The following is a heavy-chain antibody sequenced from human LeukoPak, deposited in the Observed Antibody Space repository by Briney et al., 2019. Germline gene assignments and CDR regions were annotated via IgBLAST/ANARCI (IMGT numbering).Heavy chain of an antibody. CDR2: ISEDGGST. V-gene: IGHV3-43*02. CDR3: ATDCSGNRCYSL. D-gene: IGHD2-15*01. CDR1: GFTFNDYA. Sequence: GGSLRLSCAVSGFTFNDYAMNWVRQVPGKVLEWGSFISEDGGSTYYADSVKGRFTISRDNSRNSLYLQMNSLRLGDTALYYCATDCSGNRCYSLWGQGTLVAVSS. J-gene: IGHJ4*02.